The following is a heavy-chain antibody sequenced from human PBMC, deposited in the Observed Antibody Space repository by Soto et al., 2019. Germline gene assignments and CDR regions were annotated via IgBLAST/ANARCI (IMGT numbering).Heavy chain of an antibody. V-gene: IGHV3-48*02. CDR1: GFSFGTYT. Sequence: GGSLRLSCAVSGFSFGTYTVNWVRQAPGMGLEWVSGLSDSVGTTHYADSVKGRFTISRDNAKNSLYLQMNSLRDEDTAVYYCARELGRGNYYYGMDVWGQGTTVTVSS. CDR3: ARELGRGNYYYGMDV. J-gene: IGHJ6*02. CDR2: LSDSVGTT.